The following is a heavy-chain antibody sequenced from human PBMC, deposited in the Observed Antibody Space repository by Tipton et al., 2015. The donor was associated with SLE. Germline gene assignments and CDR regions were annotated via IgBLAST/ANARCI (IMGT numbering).Heavy chain of an antibody. J-gene: IGHJ6*02. CDR1: GFTFNTYG. CDR3: AKDDYYCGMDV. D-gene: IGHD3-16*01. CDR2: IRFDESNQ. Sequence: SLRLSCAASGFTFNTYGMHWVRQAPGKGLEWVAFIRFDESNQYYADSVKGRFTISRDNSKNTLYLQMNSLRAEDTALYYCAKDDYYCGMDVWGQGATVTVSS. V-gene: IGHV3-30*02.